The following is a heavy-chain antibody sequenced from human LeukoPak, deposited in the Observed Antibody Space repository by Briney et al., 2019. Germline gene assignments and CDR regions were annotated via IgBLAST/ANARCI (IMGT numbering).Heavy chain of an antibody. CDR2: INGEGSSA. D-gene: IGHD2-2*02. J-gene: IGHJ3*02. CDR3: ARGYCSSTSCYTNAFDI. CDR1: RFTFSSYW. Sequence: GGSLRLSCTASRFTFSSYWMHWVRQTPGKGLLWVSRINGEGSSAYYADSVKGRFTISRDNAKNSLYLQMNSLRAEDTAVYYCARGYCSSTSCYTNAFDIWGQGTMVTVSS. V-gene: IGHV3-74*01.